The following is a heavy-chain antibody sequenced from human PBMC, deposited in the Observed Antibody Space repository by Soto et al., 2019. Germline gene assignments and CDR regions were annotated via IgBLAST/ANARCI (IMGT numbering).Heavy chain of an antibody. V-gene: IGHV3-30-3*01. CDR3: ARALRGDCH. J-gene: IGHJ4*02. CDR2: ISYDGSNE. D-gene: IGHD2-21*02. Sequence: QVQLVESGGGVVQPRRSLRLSCAASGFTFSSYAMHWVRQAPGKGLEWVAGISYDGSNEYYADSVEGRFTISRDNYKNTLYLQMNSLRAEDTAVDYCARALRGDCHWGQGTLVTVSS. CDR1: GFTFSSYA.